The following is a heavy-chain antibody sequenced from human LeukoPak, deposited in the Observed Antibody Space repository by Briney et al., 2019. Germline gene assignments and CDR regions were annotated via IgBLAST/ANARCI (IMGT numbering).Heavy chain of an antibody. CDR3: ASSIFGVVPPAY. V-gene: IGHV1-2*02. CDR2: INSNSGST. Sequence: ASVKVSCKASGSTLNDDYMYWVRQAPGQGLEWMGWINSNSGSTKYAQKFQGRVTMTRDTSISTVYMELSSLRLDDTAVYYCASSIFGVVPPAYWGQGTLVTVSS. D-gene: IGHD3-3*01. J-gene: IGHJ4*02. CDR1: GSTLNDDY.